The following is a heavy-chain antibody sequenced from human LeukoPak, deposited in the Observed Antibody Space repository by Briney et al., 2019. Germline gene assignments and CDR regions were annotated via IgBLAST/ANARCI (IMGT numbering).Heavy chain of an antibody. CDR2: ITSNSRTI. CDR3: ARGALYQYYLDYWG. Sequence: GGSLRLSCAASGFTFSSYSMIWVRQAPGKGLEWVSYITSNSRTIYYTDSVKGRFTISRDNAKNSLYLQMNSLRTEDTAVYYCARGALYQYYLDYWGWGQGTLVTVSS. V-gene: IGHV3-48*04. CDR1: GFTFSSYS. D-gene: IGHD4-17*01. J-gene: IGHJ4*02.